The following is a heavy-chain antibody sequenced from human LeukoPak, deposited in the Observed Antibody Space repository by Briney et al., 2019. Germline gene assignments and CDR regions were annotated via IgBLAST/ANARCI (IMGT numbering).Heavy chain of an antibody. CDR2: ISGSGGST. J-gene: IGHJ4*02. D-gene: IGHD6-19*01. V-gene: IGHV3-23*01. Sequence: PGGCLRLSCAASGFTFSSYAMSWVRQAPGRGLEWVSAISGSGGSTYYADSVKGRFTISRDNSKNTLYLQMNSLRAEDTAVYCCAKLPRIAVAGCFDYWGQGTLVTVSS. CDR3: AKLPRIAVAGCFDY. CDR1: GFTFSSYA.